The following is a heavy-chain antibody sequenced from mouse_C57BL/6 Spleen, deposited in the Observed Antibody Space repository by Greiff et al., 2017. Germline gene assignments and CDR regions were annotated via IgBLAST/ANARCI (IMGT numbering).Heavy chain of an antibody. V-gene: IGHV1-69*01. Sequence: QVQLQQPGAELVMPGASVKLSCKASGYTFTSYWMHWVKQRPGQGLEWIGEIDPSDSYTNYNQKFKGKSTLTVDKSSSTAYMQLSSLTSEDSAVYYCASRDGYYAYDFDYWGQGTTLTVSS. CDR2: IDPSDSYT. J-gene: IGHJ2*01. D-gene: IGHD2-3*01. CDR3: ASRDGYYAYDFDY. CDR1: GYTFTSYW.